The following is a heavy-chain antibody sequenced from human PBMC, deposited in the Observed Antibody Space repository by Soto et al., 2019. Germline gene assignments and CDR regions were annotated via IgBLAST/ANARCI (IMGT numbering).Heavy chain of an antibody. CDR2: IFYNGNA. D-gene: IGHD3-10*01. CDR3: ASLRGSGTNYFFDY. Sequence: QVQLQESGPGLVKPSQTLSLTCTVSGGSISNGDYYWSWIRQHPGKGLEWIGYIFYNGNAYCTPSLKSRITISVDTSENQFSLKLTSVTAADTAVYYCASLRGSGTNYFFDYWGQGTLVTVSS. V-gene: IGHV4-31*03. J-gene: IGHJ4*02. CDR1: GGSISNGDYY.